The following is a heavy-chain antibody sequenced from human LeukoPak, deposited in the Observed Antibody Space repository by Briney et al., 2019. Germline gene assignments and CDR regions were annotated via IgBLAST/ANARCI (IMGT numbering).Heavy chain of an antibody. CDR1: GFTFSSYS. D-gene: IGHD2-2*01. J-gene: IGHJ5*02. Sequence: PGGSLRLCCAASGFTFSSYSMRWVRQAPGKGLEWVSSISSSSSYIYYADSVKGRFTISRDNAKNSLYLQMNSLRAEDTAVYYCASTLYCSSTSCSGPYNWFDPWGQGTLVTVSS. CDR2: ISSSSSYI. CDR3: ASTLYCSSTSCSGPYNWFDP. V-gene: IGHV3-21*01.